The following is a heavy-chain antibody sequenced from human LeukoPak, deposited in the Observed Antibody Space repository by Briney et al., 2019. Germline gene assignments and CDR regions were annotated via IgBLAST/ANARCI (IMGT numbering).Heavy chain of an antibody. D-gene: IGHD5-18*01. CDR3: AREGGQLWSPYYYYGMDV. CDR1: GFTFSSYG. J-gene: IGHJ6*04. Sequence: GGSLRLSCAASGFTFSSYGMHWVRQAPGKGLEWVAVIWYDGSNKYYADSVKGRLTISRDNSKNTLYLQMNSLRAEDTAVYYCAREGGQLWSPYYYYGMDVWGKGTTVTVSS. V-gene: IGHV3-33*01. CDR2: IWYDGSNK.